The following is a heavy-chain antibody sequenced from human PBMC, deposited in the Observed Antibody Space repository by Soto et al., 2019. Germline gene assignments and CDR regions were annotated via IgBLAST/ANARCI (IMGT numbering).Heavy chain of an antibody. CDR2: IYPGDSDT. Sequence: GESLKISCKGSGYSFTSYWIGWVRQMPGKGLEWMGIIYPGDSDTRYSPSFQGQVTISADKSISTAYLQWSSLKASDTAMYYCAVYDISGYYIVGAFDIWGQGTMVTVS. J-gene: IGHJ3*02. D-gene: IGHD3-22*01. CDR3: AVYDISGYYIVGAFDI. CDR1: GYSFTSYW. V-gene: IGHV5-51*01.